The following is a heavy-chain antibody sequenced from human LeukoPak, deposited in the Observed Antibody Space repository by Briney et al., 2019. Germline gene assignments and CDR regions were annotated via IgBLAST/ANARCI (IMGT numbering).Heavy chain of an antibody. V-gene: IGHV3-72*01. CDR3: ARDRTFAPLAFDI. Sequence: SGESLTLSCAASGLTFNDHYMDWVRQPPGKGLEWVGRSRNKVHNYATEYAASVKGRFTISRDDSKNSLYLQMNSLKTEDTAVYYCARDRTFAPLAFDIWGQGIMVTVSS. J-gene: IGHJ3*02. CDR2: SRNKVHNYAT. CDR1: GLTFNDHY.